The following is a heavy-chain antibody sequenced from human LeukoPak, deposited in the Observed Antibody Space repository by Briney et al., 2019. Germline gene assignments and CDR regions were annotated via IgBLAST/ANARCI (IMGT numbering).Heavy chain of an antibody. Sequence: PSETLSLTCTVSGGSISSYHWSWIRQPPGKGLEWIGHICYTGSTNYNPSLKSRVTISLDTSKNQFSLKLSSVTAADMAVYYWTRSLGVVIHGGMDVWGQGTTVTVSS. J-gene: IGHJ6*02. V-gene: IGHV4-59*01. CDR1: GGSISSYH. CDR2: ICYTGST. CDR3: TRSLGVVIHGGMDV. D-gene: IGHD3-3*01.